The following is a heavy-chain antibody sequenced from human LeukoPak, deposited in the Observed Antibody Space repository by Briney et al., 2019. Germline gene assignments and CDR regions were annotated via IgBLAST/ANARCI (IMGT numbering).Heavy chain of an antibody. J-gene: IGHJ4*02. CDR3: ARDYDSTGYYYIWDY. CDR2: ISSSSSTI. Sequence: GGSLRLSCTVSGFTFSSYWMSWVRQAPGKGLEWVSYISSSSSTIYYADSVKGRFTNSRDNAKNSLYLQMNSLRAEDTAVYYCARDYDSTGYYYIWDYWGQGTLVTVSS. V-gene: IGHV3-48*04. D-gene: IGHD3-22*01. CDR1: GFTFSSYW.